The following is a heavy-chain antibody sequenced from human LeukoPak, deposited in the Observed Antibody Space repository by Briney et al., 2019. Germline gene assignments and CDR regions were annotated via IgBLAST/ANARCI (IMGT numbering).Heavy chain of an antibody. Sequence: SETLSLTCTVPGGSINSKYWSWIWQPPGKGLEWIGYIYDTGATDYNPSLKSRVTVSADTSKNQISLKLTSVTAADTAVYYCARDRDLYYFDYWGQGTLVTVSS. V-gene: IGHV4-59*01. CDR2: IYDTGAT. CDR1: GGSINSKY. CDR3: ARDRDLYYFDY. J-gene: IGHJ4*02.